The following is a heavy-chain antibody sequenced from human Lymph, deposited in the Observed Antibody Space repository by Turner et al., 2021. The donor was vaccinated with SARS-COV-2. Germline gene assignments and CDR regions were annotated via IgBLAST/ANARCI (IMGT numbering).Heavy chain of an antibody. V-gene: IGHV1-69*10. CDR2: IIPMLDIA. Sequence: QVQLVQSGAAVKTPGSSVKVSCKASGGTFSSYAISWVRQAPGQGLEWMGGIIPMLDIANYAKKFQGRVTITADKSTSTAYMELSSLRSEDTAVYYCARDVTGPLGYWGQGTLVTVSS. CDR1: GGTFSSYA. CDR3: ARDVTGPLGY. J-gene: IGHJ4*02. D-gene: IGHD1-20*01.